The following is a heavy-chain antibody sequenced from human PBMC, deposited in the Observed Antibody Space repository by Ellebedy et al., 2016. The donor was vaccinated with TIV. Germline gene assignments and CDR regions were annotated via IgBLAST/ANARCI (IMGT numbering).Heavy chain of an antibody. Sequence: GESLKISCAASGFTFSSYAMSWVRQAPGKGLEWLSSIRVSDDSIYYADSVKGRFTISRDNSKNTLYLQMNSLRAEDTAVYYCARGSDYYDSSGYYSFDYWGQGTLVTVSS. D-gene: IGHD3-22*01. J-gene: IGHJ4*02. CDR1: GFTFSSYA. V-gene: IGHV3-23*01. CDR2: IRVSDDSI. CDR3: ARGSDYYDSSGYYSFDY.